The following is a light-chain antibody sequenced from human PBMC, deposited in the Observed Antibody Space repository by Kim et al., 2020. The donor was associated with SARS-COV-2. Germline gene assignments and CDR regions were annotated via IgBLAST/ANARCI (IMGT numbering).Light chain of an antibody. CDR2: KAS. Sequence: ASVGDRVPFSCRASQSISSWLAWYQQKPGKAPKLLIYKASSLESGVPSRFGGSESGTEFTLTISSLQPDDFATYYCQQYNSYPVTFGGGTKVDIK. V-gene: IGKV1-5*03. J-gene: IGKJ4*01. CDR1: QSISSW. CDR3: QQYNSYPVT.